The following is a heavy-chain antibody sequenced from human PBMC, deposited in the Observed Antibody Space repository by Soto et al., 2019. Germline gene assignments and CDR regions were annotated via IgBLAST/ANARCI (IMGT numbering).Heavy chain of an antibody. CDR1: GYTFANYP. CDR3: ASVRPPGYRYGPYDY. Sequence: QVQLVQSGAEEKKPGASVKVSCKASGYTFANYPMHWVRQAPGQRLEWMGWINAGNGNTKYSQKFQGRVTISRDTSASTAYMELSSLRSEDTAVYYCASVRPPGYRYGPYDYWGQGTLVTVSS. CDR2: INAGNGNT. V-gene: IGHV1-3*05. J-gene: IGHJ4*02. D-gene: IGHD5-18*01.